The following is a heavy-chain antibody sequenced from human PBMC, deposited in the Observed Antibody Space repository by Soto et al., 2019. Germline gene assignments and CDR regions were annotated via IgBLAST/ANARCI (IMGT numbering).Heavy chain of an antibody. CDR1: GFSFSSFA. V-gene: IGHV3-23*01. CDR3: AKTRGARRYAISVYGMDV. Sequence: EVQLLESGGGFIHPGGSLRLSCAASGFSFSSFAMNWVRQAPGKGLEWVSIISGSADGTFYADSEKGRFTISRDNSTSTVYLHITSLKPEDTAVYYCAKTRGARRYAISVYGMDVWGQGTTVTVSS. CDR2: ISGSADGT. J-gene: IGHJ6*02. D-gene: IGHD3-16*01.